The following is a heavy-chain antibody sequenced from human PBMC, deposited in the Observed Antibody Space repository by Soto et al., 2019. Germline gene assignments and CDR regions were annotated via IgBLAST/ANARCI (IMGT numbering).Heavy chain of an antibody. CDR2: ISYDGSNK. V-gene: IGHV3-30*03. Sequence: RLSCAASGFTFSSYGMHWVRQAPGKGLEWVAVISYDGSNKYYADSVKGRFTISRDNSKNTLYLQMNSLRAEDTAVYYCARDPNDYGDYVHYYYGMDVWGQGTTVTVSS. D-gene: IGHD4-17*01. CDR3: ARDPNDYGDYVHYYYGMDV. CDR1: GFTFSSYG. J-gene: IGHJ6*02.